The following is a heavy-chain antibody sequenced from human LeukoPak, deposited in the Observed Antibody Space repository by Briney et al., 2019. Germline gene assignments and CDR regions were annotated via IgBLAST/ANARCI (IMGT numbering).Heavy chain of an antibody. CDR3: ARLSIWRLDY. CDR1: GFTFSSYW. Sequence: QPGGSLRLSCAASGFTFSSYWMSWVRQAPVNGLEWVANINQDGSEKYYVDSVKGRFTISRDNAKNSLYLQMDSLRAEDTAVYYCARLSIWRLDYWGQGTLVTVSS. V-gene: IGHV3-7*03. D-gene: IGHD2-21*01. CDR2: INQDGSEK. J-gene: IGHJ4*02.